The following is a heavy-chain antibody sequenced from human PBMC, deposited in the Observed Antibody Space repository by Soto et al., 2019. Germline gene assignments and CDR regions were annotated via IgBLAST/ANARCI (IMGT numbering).Heavy chain of an antibody. D-gene: IGHD3-3*01. CDR2: ISDDGSNK. V-gene: IGHV3-30*18. Sequence: QVQLVGSGGGVVQPGRSLRLSCAASGFIFSDHGMHWVRQAPGKGPEWVAVISDDGSNKHYADSVKGRFTISRDNSKNTLYLQMNSLRAEDTAVYYCVKDRLEWLSYFDYWGQGAPVTVSS. CDR1: GFIFSDHG. CDR3: VKDRLEWLSYFDY. J-gene: IGHJ4*02.